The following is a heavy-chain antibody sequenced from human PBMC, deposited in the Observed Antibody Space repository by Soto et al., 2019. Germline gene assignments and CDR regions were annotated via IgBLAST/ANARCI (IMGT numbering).Heavy chain of an antibody. D-gene: IGHD1-26*01. J-gene: IGHJ3*02. Sequence: QLQLQESGPGLVKPSETLSLTCTVSGGSISSSSYYWGWIRQPPGKGLEWIGSIYYSGSTYYNPSLKSRVTIXXDXSXXQFSLKLSSVTAADTAVYYCARHQGIVGDTSAFDIWGQGTMVTVSS. CDR1: GGSISSSSYY. CDR2: IYYSGST. CDR3: ARHQGIVGDTSAFDI. V-gene: IGHV4-39*01.